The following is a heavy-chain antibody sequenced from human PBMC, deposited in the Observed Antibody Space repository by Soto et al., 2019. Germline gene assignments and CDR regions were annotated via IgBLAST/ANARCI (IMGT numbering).Heavy chain of an antibody. V-gene: IGHV3-64*01. CDR2: ISSNGGST. D-gene: IGHD1-26*01. CDR1: GFTFSSYA. Sequence: EVQLVESGGGLVQPGGSLRLSCAASGFTFSSYAMHWVRQAPGKGLEYVSAISSNGGSTYYANSVKGRFTISRDNSKNTLYLQMGCLRAEDMAVYYCARDTKSGSYSLDYWGQGTLVTVSS. J-gene: IGHJ4*02. CDR3: ARDTKSGSYSLDY.